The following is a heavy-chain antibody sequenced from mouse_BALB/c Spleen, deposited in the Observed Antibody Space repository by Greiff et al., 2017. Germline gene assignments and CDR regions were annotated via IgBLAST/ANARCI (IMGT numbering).Heavy chain of an antibody. J-gene: IGHJ4*01. D-gene: IGHD4-1*01. Sequence: EVNVVESGGGLVKPGGSLKLSCAASGFTFSSYTMSWVRQTPEKRLEWVATISSGGSYTYYPDSVKGRFTISRDNAKNTLYLQMSSLKSEDTAMYYCTRDRRSLGAMDYWGQGTSVTVSS. V-gene: IGHV5-6-4*01. CDR2: ISSGGSYT. CDR3: TRDRRSLGAMDY. CDR1: GFTFSSYT.